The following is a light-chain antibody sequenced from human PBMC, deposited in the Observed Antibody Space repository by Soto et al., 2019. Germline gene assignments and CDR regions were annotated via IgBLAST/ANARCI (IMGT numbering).Light chain of an antibody. CDR3: SSYGGSNNLV. V-gene: IGLV2-8*01. J-gene: IGLJ2*01. CDR2: EVS. CDR1: SSDVGGYNY. Sequence: QSALTKPPTASGSPGQSVTISCTGTSSDVGGYNYVSWYQQYPGKAPRLMIYEVSKRPSGVPDRFSGSKSGNTASLTVSGLQAEDEADYYCSSYGGSNNLVFGGGTKVTVL.